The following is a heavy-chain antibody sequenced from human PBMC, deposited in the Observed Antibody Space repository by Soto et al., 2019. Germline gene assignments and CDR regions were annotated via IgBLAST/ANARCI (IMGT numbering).Heavy chain of an antibody. CDR3: ATRIRLPV. D-gene: IGHD2-15*01. V-gene: IGHV4-4*02. J-gene: IGHJ4*02. CDR1: GGSITSDTW. CDR2: VHIGMGT. Sequence: QVQLQESGPGLVKPSGTLSLVCAVSGGSITSDTWCTWVRQPPGKGLEWIGEVHIGMGTNYNASLGSRVTISLDKSNTQYSLKLTSATAADTAVYYCATRIRLPVGGQGTLVTVSS.